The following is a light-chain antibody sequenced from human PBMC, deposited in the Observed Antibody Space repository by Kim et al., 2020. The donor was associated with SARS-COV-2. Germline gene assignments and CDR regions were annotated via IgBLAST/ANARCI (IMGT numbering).Light chain of an antibody. V-gene: IGKV1-5*03. CDR3: QQYGTSPWA. CDR2: KAS. CDR1: QSVSSL. J-gene: IGKJ1*01. Sequence: ASVTDMITITCRASQSVSSLLPWYQQRPGKSPNLLNYKASQFHSGVPSRFICTGSGTDFTLTISGLQLYYSGTYYCQQYGTSPWAFGRGTKVDIK.